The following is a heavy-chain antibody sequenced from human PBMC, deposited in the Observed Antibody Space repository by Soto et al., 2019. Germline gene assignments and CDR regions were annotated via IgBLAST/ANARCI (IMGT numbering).Heavy chain of an antibody. Sequence: VASVKVSCKASGYTFTSYGISCVRQAPGQGLEWMGWISAYNGNTNYAQKLQGRVTMTTDTSTSTAYMELRSLRSDDTAVYYCARDRGLRYFDWASANDAFDIWGQGTMVTVS. CDR2: ISAYNGNT. CDR3: ARDRGLRYFDWASANDAFDI. J-gene: IGHJ3*02. CDR1: GYTFTSYG. V-gene: IGHV1-18*01. D-gene: IGHD3-9*01.